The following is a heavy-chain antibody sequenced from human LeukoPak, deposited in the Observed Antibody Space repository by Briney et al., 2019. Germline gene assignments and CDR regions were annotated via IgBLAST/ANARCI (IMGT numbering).Heavy chain of an antibody. CDR3: AQYSSTYNWFDP. V-gene: IGHV2-5*02. CDR2: IYWDDNK. Sequence: SGPTLVNPPQTLTLTCTFSGFSLRTGGVGVGWIRQPPGKALEWLPLIYWDDNKRYIPSLKSRLTITKDTSKNQVVLTMTNMDPVDTATYYCAQYSSTYNWFDPWGQGTLVTVSS. CDR1: GFSLRTGGVG. J-gene: IGHJ5*02. D-gene: IGHD6-13*01.